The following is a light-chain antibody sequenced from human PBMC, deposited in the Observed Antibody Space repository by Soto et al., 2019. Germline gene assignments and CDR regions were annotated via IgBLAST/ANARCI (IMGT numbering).Light chain of an antibody. CDR3: QQYSYFPYT. J-gene: IGKJ2*01. Sequence: ENVLTQSPGPLSLSPRERATLSCRASPSVSSRNLAWYQQKPGQAPRLLIYDTSRRATGIPDRFSGSGSVTESTLTINRLEPEDWAVYFCQQYSYFPYTFGQGTKLEVK. CDR2: DTS. V-gene: IGKV3-20*01. CDR1: PSVSSRN.